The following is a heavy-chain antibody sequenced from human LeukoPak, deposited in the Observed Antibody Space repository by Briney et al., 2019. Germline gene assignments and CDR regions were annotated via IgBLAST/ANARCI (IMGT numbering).Heavy chain of an antibody. D-gene: IGHD3-22*01. CDR1: GGSFSGYY. CDR2: MNPSGST. J-gene: IGHJ6*03. Sequence: SETLSLTCAVYGGSFSGYYWTWIRHTPEKGLEWIGEMNPSGSTNYNPSLKSRVTISVDTSKNQFSLTLSSVTAADTAVYYCARGRQDVTMIVVIMTAVSYYLDVWAKGPRSPSP. V-gene: IGHV4-34*01. CDR3: ARGRQDVTMIVVIMTAVSYYLDV.